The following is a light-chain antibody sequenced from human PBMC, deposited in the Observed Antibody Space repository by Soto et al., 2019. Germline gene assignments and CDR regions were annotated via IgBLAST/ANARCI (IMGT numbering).Light chain of an antibody. CDR1: QSVSSSS. Sequence: EIVLTQSPGTLSLSPGARATLSCRASQSVSSSSLAWYQQKPGQAPSLLIYGASTRATGIPDRFSGSGSGTDSTLTISRLQPEDFAVYYCQQYGSPLTFGEGTKVDIK. CDR3: QQYGSPLT. CDR2: GAS. V-gene: IGKV3-20*01. J-gene: IGKJ4*01.